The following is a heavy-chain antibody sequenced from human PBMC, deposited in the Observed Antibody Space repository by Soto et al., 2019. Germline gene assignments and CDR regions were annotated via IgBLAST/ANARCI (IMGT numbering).Heavy chain of an antibody. Sequence: QVQLQESGPGLVKPSQTLSLTCTVSGGSISSGGYYWSWIRQHPGKGLEWIGYIYYSGSTYYNPSLKIRVTISVDTSKNQFSLKLSSVTAADTAVYYCAREGIAVAGNWFDPWGQGTLVTVSS. D-gene: IGHD6-19*01. CDR3: AREGIAVAGNWFDP. CDR1: GGSISSGGYY. CDR2: IYYSGST. V-gene: IGHV4-31*03. J-gene: IGHJ5*02.